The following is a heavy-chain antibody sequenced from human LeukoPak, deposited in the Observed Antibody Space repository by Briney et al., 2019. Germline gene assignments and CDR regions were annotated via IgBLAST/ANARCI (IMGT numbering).Heavy chain of an antibody. CDR3: AKDYSRSDDSGTEKDLPFDY. D-gene: IGHD3-10*01. V-gene: IGHV3-30-3*01. CDR2: ISYDESNK. CDR1: GFTFSSYT. Sequence: QPGGSLRLSCAASGFTFSSYTMHWVRQAPGKGLEWVAVISYDESNKYYADSVKGRFTISRDNAKNTLYVQMNSLRAEDTAVYYCAKDYSRSDDSGTEKDLPFDYWGQGTLVTVSS. J-gene: IGHJ4*02.